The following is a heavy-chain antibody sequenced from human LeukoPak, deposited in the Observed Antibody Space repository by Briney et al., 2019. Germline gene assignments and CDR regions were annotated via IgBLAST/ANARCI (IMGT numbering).Heavy chain of an antibody. J-gene: IGHJ4*02. CDR2: FTAGGSGT. V-gene: IGHV3-23*01. Sequence: GGSLRLSCAASGFSVSNYALSWVRQALGKGLEWVSSFTAGGSGTYNTDSVGGRFTISRDISKNTLYMQMNSLRAEDTAVYYCARGGGLQRRYFEYWGQGTLLTVSS. D-gene: IGHD2-15*01. CDR1: GFSVSNYA. CDR3: ARGGGLQRRYFEY.